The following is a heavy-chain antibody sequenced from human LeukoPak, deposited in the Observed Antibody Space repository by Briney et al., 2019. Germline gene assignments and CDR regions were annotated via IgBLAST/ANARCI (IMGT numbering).Heavy chain of an antibody. CDR1: GFTFSSYA. CDR2: ISYDGSNK. Sequence: PGGSLRLSCAASGFTFSSYAMHWVRQAPGKGLEWVAVISYDGSNKYYADSVKGRFTISRDNSKNTLYLQMNSLRAEDTAVYYCARDEDVVSESWEYYYDSSGYYYGILDYWGQGTLVTVSS. J-gene: IGHJ4*02. CDR3: ARDEDVVSESWEYYYDSSGYYYGILDY. V-gene: IGHV3-30-3*01. D-gene: IGHD3-22*01.